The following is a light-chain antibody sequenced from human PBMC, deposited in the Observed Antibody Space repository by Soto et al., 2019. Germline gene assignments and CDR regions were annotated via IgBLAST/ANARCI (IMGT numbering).Light chain of an antibody. Sequence: DIPMTQSPSSLSASVGDRVTITCRASQTITSDLNWYQQRPGKAPKLLIYAASNLQSGVPSRFSGSGSGTDFTFIISSLQPADSATYYCQQTYSTPGWTFGQGTKVEIK. CDR1: QTITSD. J-gene: IGKJ1*01. V-gene: IGKV1-39*01. CDR3: QQTYSTPGWT. CDR2: AAS.